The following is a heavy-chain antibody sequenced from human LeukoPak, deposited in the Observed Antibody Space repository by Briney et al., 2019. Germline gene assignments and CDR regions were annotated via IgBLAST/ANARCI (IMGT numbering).Heavy chain of an antibody. V-gene: IGHV1-18*01. CDR2: ISGNNGNT. D-gene: IGHD3-10*01. CDR1: GYTFTSYG. Sequence: ASVKVSCKASGYTFTSYGISWVRQAPGQGLEWMGRISGNNGNTDYAQKFQGRVTMTTDTSTSTAYMELRSLRSDDTAVYYCAREYYGSGGYYNFDFWGQGTLVTVSS. J-gene: IGHJ4*02. CDR3: AREYYGSGGYYNFDF.